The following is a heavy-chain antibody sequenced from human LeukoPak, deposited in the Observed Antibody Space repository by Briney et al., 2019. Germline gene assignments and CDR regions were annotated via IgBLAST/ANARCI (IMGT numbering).Heavy chain of an antibody. CDR1: GGSFSGYY. Sequence: PSETLSLTCAVYGGSFSGYYWSWIRQPPGKGLEWIGEINHSGSTNYNPSLKSRVTISVDTSKNQFSLKLSSVTAAGTAVYHCARLILWFGEFHFDYWGQGTLVTVSS. D-gene: IGHD3-10*01. CDR3: ARLILWFGEFHFDY. CDR2: INHSGST. J-gene: IGHJ4*02. V-gene: IGHV4-34*01.